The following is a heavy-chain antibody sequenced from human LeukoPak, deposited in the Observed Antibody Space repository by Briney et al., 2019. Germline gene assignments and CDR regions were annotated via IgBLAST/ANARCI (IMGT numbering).Heavy chain of an antibody. J-gene: IGHJ4*02. CDR3: ARVICSSTSCYEMDY. Sequence: SETLSLTCTVSGGSISSYYWSWIRQPPGKGLEWIGYIYSSGSTNYNPSLKSRVTMSVDKSKNQFSLKLSSVTAADTAVYYCARVICSSTSCYEMDYWGQGTLVTVSS. CDR2: IYSSGST. D-gene: IGHD2-2*01. V-gene: IGHV4-59*12. CDR1: GGSISSYY.